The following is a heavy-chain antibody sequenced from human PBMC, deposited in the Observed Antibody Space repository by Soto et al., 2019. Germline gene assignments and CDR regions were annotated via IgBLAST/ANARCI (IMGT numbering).Heavy chain of an antibody. CDR1: GYTFTSYV. Sequence: QVQLVQSGAEVKKPGASVKVSCRASGYTFTSYVISWVRQAPAQGLEWMGWISAYNGNTNFAQKLQGRVTMTTDTSTSTAYMELGSLRSAETAVYYCARVVATVAGPYGMDVCGNGSTVTVSS. CDR3: ARVVATVAGPYGMDV. J-gene: IGHJ6*04. CDR2: ISAYNGNT. D-gene: IGHD6-19*01. V-gene: IGHV1-18*01.